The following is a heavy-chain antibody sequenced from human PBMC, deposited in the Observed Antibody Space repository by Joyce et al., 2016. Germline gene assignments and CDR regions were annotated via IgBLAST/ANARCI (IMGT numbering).Heavy chain of an antibody. CDR3: AKSGRNSYGYSGS. V-gene: IGHV3-23*01. J-gene: IGHJ5*02. Sequence: EVQLLESGGGLVQPGGSLRLSCAASGFTFSSQAMNWVRQTPGKGLEWVSGINGKGVYTYYADSVKGRFTISRDNSKNTLYLQMNSLRAEDTAVYYCAKSGRNSYGYSGSWGQGTLVTVSS. D-gene: IGHD5-18*01. CDR1: GFTFSSQA. CDR2: INGKGVYT.